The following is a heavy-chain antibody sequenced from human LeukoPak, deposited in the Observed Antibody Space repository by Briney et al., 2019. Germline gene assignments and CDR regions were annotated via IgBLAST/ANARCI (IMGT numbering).Heavy chain of an antibody. D-gene: IGHD5-24*01. CDR3: AKVRVLY. V-gene: IGHV3-30-3*01. Sequence: GGSLRLSCAASGFTFSSYAMHWVRQAPGKGLEWVAVISYDGSNKYYADSVKGRFTISRDNSKNTLYPQMNSLRAEDTAVYYCAKVRVLYWGQGTLVTVSS. J-gene: IGHJ4*02. CDR2: ISYDGSNK. CDR1: GFTFSSYA.